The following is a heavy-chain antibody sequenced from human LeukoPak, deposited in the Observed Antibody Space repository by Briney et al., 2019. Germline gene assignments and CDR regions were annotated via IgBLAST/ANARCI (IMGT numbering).Heavy chain of an antibody. J-gene: IGHJ5*02. CDR3: ARRLTQYDCFDP. D-gene: IGHD2-2*01. V-gene: IGHV6-1*01. Sequence: PSQTLSLTCAISGDSVSSNSVTWNWIRQSPSRGLEWLGRTYCRSTWYNDYAVSVRGRITVNPDTSKNQFSLHLNSVTPEDTAVYYCARRLTQYDCFDPWGQGILVTVSS. CDR2: TYCRSTWYN. CDR1: GDSVSSNSVT.